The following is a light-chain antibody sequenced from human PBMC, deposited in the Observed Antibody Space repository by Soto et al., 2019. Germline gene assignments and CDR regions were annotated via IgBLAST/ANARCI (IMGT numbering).Light chain of an antibody. CDR3: QASYSTPLT. V-gene: IGKV1-39*01. J-gene: IGKJ5*01. CDR1: QSIGNY. Sequence: DIQMTQSPSSLSASIGDRVTLTCRSSQSIGNYLNWYQQKPGKAPSILIHSASTLQSGVPSRFSGSGSGTDFTFTISGLQPDDVATYYCQASYSTPLTFGQGTRLE. CDR2: SAS.